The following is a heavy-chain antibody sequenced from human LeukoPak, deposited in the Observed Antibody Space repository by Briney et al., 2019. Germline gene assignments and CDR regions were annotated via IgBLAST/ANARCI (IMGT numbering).Heavy chain of an antibody. Sequence: SETLSLTCTVSGGAISRYYWSWIRQPPGKGLEWIGYIYYSGSTNYNPSLKSRVTISVDTSKNHFSLKLNSVTAADTAVYYCARSVDTAMVGDYWGQGTLVTVSS. V-gene: IGHV4-59*01. CDR1: GGAISRYY. J-gene: IGHJ4*02. CDR3: ARSVDTAMVGDY. CDR2: IYYSGST. D-gene: IGHD5-18*01.